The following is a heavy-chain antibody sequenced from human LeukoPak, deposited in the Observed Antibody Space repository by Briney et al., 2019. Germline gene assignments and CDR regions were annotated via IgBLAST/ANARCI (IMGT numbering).Heavy chain of an antibody. Sequence: SETLSLTCTVSGGSISSYYWSWIRQPAGKGLEWIGYIYYSGSTNYNPSLKSRVTISVDTSKNQFSLKLSSVTAADTAAYYCARAISVEGMLTSYDSSGWDYFDYWGQGTLVTVSS. CDR1: GGSISSYY. D-gene: IGHD3-22*01. CDR3: ARAISVEGMLTSYDSSGWDYFDY. CDR2: IYYSGST. J-gene: IGHJ4*02. V-gene: IGHV4-59*01.